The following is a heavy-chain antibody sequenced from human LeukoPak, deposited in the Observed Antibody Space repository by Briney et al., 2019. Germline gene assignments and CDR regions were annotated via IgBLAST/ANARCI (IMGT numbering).Heavy chain of an antibody. J-gene: IGHJ3*02. CDR1: GFTFSSYG. V-gene: IGHV3-30*02. CDR2: IRYDGSNK. Sequence: GGSLRLSCAASGFTFSSYGMHWVRQAPGKWLEWVAFIRYDGSNKYYADSVKGRFTISRDNSKNTLYLQMNSLRAEDTAVYYCATDQGLVEYYASTGYYLLGAFDMWGQGTMVTVSS. D-gene: IGHD3-22*01. CDR3: ATDQGLVEYYASTGYYLLGAFDM.